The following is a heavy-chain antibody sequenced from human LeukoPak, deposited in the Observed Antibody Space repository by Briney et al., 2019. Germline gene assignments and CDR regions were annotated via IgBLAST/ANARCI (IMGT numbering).Heavy chain of an antibody. D-gene: IGHD1-7*01. CDR1: GFTFSSYA. Sequence: PGGSLRLSCAASGFTFSSYAMHWVRQAPGKGLEWVAVIWYDGSNEYYADSVKGRFTISRDNSKNTLYLQMNSLRAEDTAVYYCARDSGDLNYHFDYWGQGTLVTVSS. V-gene: IGHV3-33*08. CDR2: IWYDGSNE. J-gene: IGHJ4*02. CDR3: ARDSGDLNYHFDY.